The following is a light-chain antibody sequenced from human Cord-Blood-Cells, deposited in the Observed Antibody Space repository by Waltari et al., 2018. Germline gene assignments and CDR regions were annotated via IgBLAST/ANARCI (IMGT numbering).Light chain of an antibody. CDR3: NSRDSSGNHYV. CDR1: SLRSYY. J-gene: IGLJ1*01. Sequence: CQGDSLRSYYASWYQQKPGQAPVLVIYGKNNRPSGIPDRFSGSSSGNTASLTITGAQAEDEADYYCNSRDSSGNHYVFGTGTKVTVL. V-gene: IGLV3-19*01. CDR2: GKN.